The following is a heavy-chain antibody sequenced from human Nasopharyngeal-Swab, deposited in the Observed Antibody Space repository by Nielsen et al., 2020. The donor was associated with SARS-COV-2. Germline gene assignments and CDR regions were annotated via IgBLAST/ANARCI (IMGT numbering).Heavy chain of an antibody. Sequence: GESLKISCAGSGFVVSSSSMSWVRQAPGKGLEWVSVTYSGGSTYYADSVSGRFTISRDDSKNTLDLQMDSLGAEDTAVYYCARDWGDWGQGTLVTVSS. CDR3: ARDWGD. CDR1: GFVVSSSS. J-gene: IGHJ4*02. D-gene: IGHD3-16*01. V-gene: IGHV3-53*01. CDR2: TYSGGST.